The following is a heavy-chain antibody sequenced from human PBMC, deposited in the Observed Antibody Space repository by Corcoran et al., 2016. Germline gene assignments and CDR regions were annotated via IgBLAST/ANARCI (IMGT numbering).Heavy chain of an antibody. D-gene: IGHD2-15*01. V-gene: IGHV3-30*18. CDR3: AKDLRRYCSGGSCDFFDY. CDR2: ISYDGSNK. J-gene: IGHJ4*02. Sequence: QVQLVESGGGVVQPGRSLRLSCAASGFTFSSSGMHWVRQAPGKGLEWVAVISYDGSNKYYADSVKGRCTISRDNSKNTLYLQMNSLRAEETAVYYCAKDLRRYCSGGSCDFFDYWGQGTLVTVSS. CDR1: GFTFSSSG.